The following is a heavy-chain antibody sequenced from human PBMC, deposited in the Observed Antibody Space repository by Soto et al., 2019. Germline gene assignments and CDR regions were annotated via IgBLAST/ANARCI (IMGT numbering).Heavy chain of an antibody. D-gene: IGHD1-1*01. J-gene: IGHJ4*02. CDR1: GGSISSYY. CDR2: IYTSGST. CDR3: ARSALSNWNDEQNFDY. Sequence: SETLSLTCTVSGGSISSYYWSWIRQPAGKGLEWIGRIYTSGSTNYNPSLKSRVTMSVDTSKNQFSLKLRSVTAADTAVYYCARSALSNWNDEQNFDYWGQGTLVTVSS. V-gene: IGHV4-4*07.